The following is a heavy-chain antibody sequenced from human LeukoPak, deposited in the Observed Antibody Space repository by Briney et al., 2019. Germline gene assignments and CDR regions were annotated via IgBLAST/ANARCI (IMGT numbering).Heavy chain of an antibody. V-gene: IGHV3-11*04. J-gene: IGHJ4*02. CDR3: AKGLRWLANYFDY. CDR1: GFTFSDYY. D-gene: IGHD4-23*01. Sequence: GGSLRLSCAASGFTFSDYYMSWIRQAPGKGLEWVSYISSSGSTIYYADSVKGRFTISRDNAKNSLYLQMNSLRAEDTAVYYCAKGLRWLANYFDYWGQGTLVTVSS. CDR2: ISSSGSTI.